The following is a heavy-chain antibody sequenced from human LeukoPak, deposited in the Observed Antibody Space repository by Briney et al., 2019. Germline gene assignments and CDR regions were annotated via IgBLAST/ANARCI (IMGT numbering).Heavy chain of an antibody. CDR3: ARDRSSRGSHSILDAFDI. CDR2: IYTSGST. D-gene: IGHD1-26*01. V-gene: IGHV4-61*09. CDR1: GGSISSGSYY. Sequence: PSETLSLTCTVSGGSISSGSYYWSWIRQPAGKGLEWIGHIYTSGSTNYNPSLKSRVTISGDTSKNQFSLRLSSVTAADTAVYYCARDRSSRGSHSILDAFDIWGQGTMVTVSS. J-gene: IGHJ3*02.